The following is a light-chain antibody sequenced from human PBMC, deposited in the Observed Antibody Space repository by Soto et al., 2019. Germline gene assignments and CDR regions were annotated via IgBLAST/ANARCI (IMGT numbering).Light chain of an antibody. CDR1: SSDVGGYNY. V-gene: IGLV2-14*01. Sequence: QSALTQPASVSGSPGQSITISCTGTSSDVGGYNYVSWYQQHPGKAPKLMIYDVSNRPSGVSNRFSGSKSGNTASLTISGLQAEXEXXYYCSSYTXSSSVVFGGGTKVTVL. CDR3: SSYTXSSSVV. CDR2: DVS. J-gene: IGLJ2*01.